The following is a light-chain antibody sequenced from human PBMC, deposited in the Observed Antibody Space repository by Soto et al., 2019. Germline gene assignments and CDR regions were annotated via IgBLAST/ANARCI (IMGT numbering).Light chain of an antibody. CDR1: TSNIGSHY. CDR2: DNN. Sequence: QSVLTQPPSVSAAPGQRVTISCSGSTSNIGSHYVSWYQQFPGTAPKLLIYDNNKRPSGTPDRFSGSKSGTSATLGITGLQTGDEADYYCGTWDTSLSGVVFGGGTKLTVL. J-gene: IGLJ2*01. V-gene: IGLV1-51*01. CDR3: GTWDTSLSGVV.